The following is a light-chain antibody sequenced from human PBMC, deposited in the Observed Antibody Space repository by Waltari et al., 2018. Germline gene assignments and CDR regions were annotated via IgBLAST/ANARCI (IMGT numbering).Light chain of an antibody. CDR3: QQYSSTPWT. J-gene: IGKJ1*01. CDR1: QGIGNS. Sequence: DIQMTQSQSSLSASVGDRVTITCRASQGIGNSLAWYQQKPGKAPNLLLYATSRLQSGVPSRFSGSGSGTDYTLTISSLQPEDCATYYCQQYSSTPWTFGQGAKVEIK. V-gene: IGKV1-NL1*01. CDR2: ATS.